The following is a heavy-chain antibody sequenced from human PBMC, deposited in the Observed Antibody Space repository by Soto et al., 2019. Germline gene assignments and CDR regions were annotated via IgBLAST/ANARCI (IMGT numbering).Heavy chain of an antibody. D-gene: IGHD6-19*01. CDR2: ISHSGST. Sequence: PSETLSLTCAVYGGSFSGYYWSWIHQPPGKGLEWIGEISHSGSTNYNPSLKSRVTISVDTSKNQFSLKLSSVTAADTAVYYCARGSVAGTPYVWGQGTLVTVSS. CDR3: ARGSVAGTPYV. J-gene: IGHJ4*02. CDR1: GGSFSGYY. V-gene: IGHV4-34*01.